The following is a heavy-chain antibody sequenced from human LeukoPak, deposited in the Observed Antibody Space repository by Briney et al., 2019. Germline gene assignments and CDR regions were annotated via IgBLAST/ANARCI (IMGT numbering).Heavy chain of an antibody. CDR2: ISGNGGET. V-gene: IGHV3-23*01. J-gene: IGHJ4*02. CDR1: GPTFRKFA. CDR3: AKGGHYSFFDF. D-gene: IGHD3-22*01. Sequence: PGGSLRLSCAASGPTFRKFAMTWVRQAPGKGLEWVSTISGNGGETFYADSVKGRFTISRDNSKNTVYLQMSSLRVEDTAAYYCAKGGHYSFFDFWGQGTLVTVSS.